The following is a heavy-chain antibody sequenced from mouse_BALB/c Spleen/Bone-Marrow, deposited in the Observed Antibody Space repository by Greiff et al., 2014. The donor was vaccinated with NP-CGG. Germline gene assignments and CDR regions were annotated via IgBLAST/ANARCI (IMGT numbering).Heavy chain of an antibody. Sequence: DVKLVESGAELVKPGASVKLSCTASGFNIKDTYMHWVTQRPEQGLEWIGRIDPANGNIKYDPKFQGKATITADTSSNTAYLQRSSLTSEDTAVYYCAPYYYGRWFANWGQGTLVTVSA. V-gene: IGHV14-3*02. D-gene: IGHD1-1*01. CDR1: GFNIKDTY. CDR2: IDPANGNI. J-gene: IGHJ3*01. CDR3: APYYYGRWFAN.